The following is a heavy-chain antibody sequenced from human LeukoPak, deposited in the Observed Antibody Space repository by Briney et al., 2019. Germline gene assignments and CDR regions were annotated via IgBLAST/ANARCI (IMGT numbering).Heavy chain of an antibody. CDR3: ATRLYYYDSSGYAFDI. Sequence: ASVKVSCKVSGYTLTELSMHWVRQAPGKGLEWMGGFDPEDCETIYAQKFQGRVTMTEDTSTDTAYMELSSLRSEDTAVYYCATRLYYYDSSGYAFDIWGQGTMDTVSS. J-gene: IGHJ3*02. D-gene: IGHD3-22*01. CDR1: GYTLTELS. CDR2: FDPEDCET. V-gene: IGHV1-24*01.